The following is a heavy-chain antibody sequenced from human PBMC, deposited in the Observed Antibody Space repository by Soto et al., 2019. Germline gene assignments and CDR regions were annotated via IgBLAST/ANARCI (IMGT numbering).Heavy chain of an antibody. D-gene: IGHD3-3*01. Sequence: ASVKVSCTASGYTFTSYAMHWVRQAPGQRLEWMGWINAGNGNTKYSQKFQGRVTITRDTSASTAYMELSSLRSEDTAVYYCARVPDFWSGYYIGYWGQGTLVTVSS. CDR3: ARVPDFWSGYYIGY. J-gene: IGHJ4*02. CDR2: INAGNGNT. CDR1: GYTFTSYA. V-gene: IGHV1-3*01.